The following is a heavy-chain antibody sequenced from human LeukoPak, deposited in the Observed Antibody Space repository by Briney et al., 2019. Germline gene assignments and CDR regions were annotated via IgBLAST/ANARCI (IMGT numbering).Heavy chain of an antibody. J-gene: IGHJ4*02. CDR3: ARDLRGAADY. V-gene: IGHV3-30*03. Sequence: GGSLRLSCAASGFTFSSYDMHWVRQAPGKGLEWVAVISYDGTNKYQTDSVKGRFTISRGNSKNTLYLQMGSLRAGDMALYYCARDLRGAADYWGQGTLVTVSS. D-gene: IGHD1-26*01. CDR2: ISYDGTNK. CDR1: GFTFSSYD.